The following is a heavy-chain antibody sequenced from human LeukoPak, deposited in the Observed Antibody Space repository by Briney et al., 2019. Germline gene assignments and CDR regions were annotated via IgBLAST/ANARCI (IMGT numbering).Heavy chain of an antibody. J-gene: IGHJ4*02. D-gene: IGHD3-22*01. V-gene: IGHV1-18*01. Sequence: ASVKVSCKASGYTFTSYGISWVRQAPGQGLEWMGWISAYNGNTNYAQKLQGRVTMTTDTSTSTAYMELRSLRSDDTAVYYCARTSASYDSSGYYRHWGQGTLVTVSS. CDR2: ISAYNGNT. CDR1: GYTFTSYG. CDR3: ARTSASYDSSGYYRH.